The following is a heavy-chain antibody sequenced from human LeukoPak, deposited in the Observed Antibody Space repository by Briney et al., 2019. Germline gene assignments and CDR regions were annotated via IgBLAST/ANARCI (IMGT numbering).Heavy chain of an antibody. CDR2: INSDGSST. V-gene: IGHV3-74*01. J-gene: IGHJ3*02. CDR3: ATQRWPPDPAFDI. CDR1: GFTFSSYW. D-gene: IGHD6-19*01. Sequence: GGSLRLSCAASGFTFSSYWMHWVRQAPGKGLVWVSRINSDGSSTSYADSVKGRFTISRDDAKNTLYLQMNSLRAEDTAVYYCATQRWPPDPAFDIWGQGTMVTVSS.